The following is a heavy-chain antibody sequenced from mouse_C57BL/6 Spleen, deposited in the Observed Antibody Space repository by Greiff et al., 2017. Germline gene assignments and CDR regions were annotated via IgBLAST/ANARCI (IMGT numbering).Heavy chain of an antibody. V-gene: IGHV5-17*01. J-gene: IGHJ2*01. CDR2: ISSGSSTI. D-gene: IGHD2-3*01. CDR3: ARRYHGYYVHFDY. Sequence: EVKLVESGGGLVKPGGSLKLSCAASGFTFSDYGMNWVRQAPEKGLEWVSYISSGSSTIYYADTVMGRFTISRDNAKNTLFLQMTSLRSEDTAMYYCARRYHGYYVHFDYWGQGTTLTVSS. CDR1: GFTFSDYG.